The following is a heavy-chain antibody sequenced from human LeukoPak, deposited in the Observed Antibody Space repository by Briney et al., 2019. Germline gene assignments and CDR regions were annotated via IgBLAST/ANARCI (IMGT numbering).Heavy chain of an antibody. D-gene: IGHD3-22*01. CDR3: ARYAKNYYDVTGYFDL. Sequence: RGESLKISCKGSGYSFTTYWIGWVRQMPGKGLECLGVIYPGDSDTRYSPSFQGQVTISADKSISTAYLQWSSLKASDTAIYYCARYAKNYYDVTGYFDLWGQGTQVTVSS. V-gene: IGHV5-51*01. CDR1: GYSFTTYW. J-gene: IGHJ4*02. CDR2: IYPGDSDT.